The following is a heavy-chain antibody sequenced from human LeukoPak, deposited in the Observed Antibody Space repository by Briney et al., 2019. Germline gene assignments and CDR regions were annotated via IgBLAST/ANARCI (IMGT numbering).Heavy chain of an antibody. J-gene: IGHJ4*02. CDR3: ARGGPTVVTPGRAHYYDS. CDR1: GFTVSDNY. D-gene: IGHD4-23*01. V-gene: IGHV3-53*04. Sequence: GGSLSLSCAASGFTVSDNYMYWVREAPATGLGRVSVSYNGGSRYYADSAKDRFTISRQSSRNTLYLQIHSLRDDDSAMYYCARGGPTVVTPGRAHYYDSWGQGTLVIVSS. CDR2: SYNGGSR.